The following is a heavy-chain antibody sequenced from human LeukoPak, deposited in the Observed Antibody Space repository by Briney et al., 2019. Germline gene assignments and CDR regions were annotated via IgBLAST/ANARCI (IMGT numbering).Heavy chain of an antibody. Sequence: GGSLRLSCAASGFSVTRNYMSWVRQAPGKGLEWVSVIYTGGNTNYADSVKGRFTISRDNSKNTLYLQMNSLRAEDTAVYYCAKRPSGVVIDGTVDYWGQGTLVTVSS. V-gene: IGHV3-53*05. J-gene: IGHJ4*02. CDR2: IYTGGNT. D-gene: IGHD3-3*01. CDR3: AKRPSGVVIDGTVDY. CDR1: GFSVTRNY.